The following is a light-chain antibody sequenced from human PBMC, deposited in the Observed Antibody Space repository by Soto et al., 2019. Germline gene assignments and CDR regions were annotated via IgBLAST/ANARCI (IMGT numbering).Light chain of an antibody. Sequence: IVLTQSPATLSFTPGERATLSVRASQSVRNNYLAWYQQKLGQAPRVLIYDASSRATGIPDRFSGSGSGTDFTLTLRSLESEDFAVYYCQQSGSSPWTFGQGTKVDIK. CDR3: QQSGSSPWT. J-gene: IGKJ1*01. CDR2: DAS. CDR1: QSVRNNY. V-gene: IGKV3-20*01.